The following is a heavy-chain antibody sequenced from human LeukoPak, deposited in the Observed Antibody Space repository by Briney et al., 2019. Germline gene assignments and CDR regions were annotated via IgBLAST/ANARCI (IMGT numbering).Heavy chain of an antibody. CDR1: GVSITGDY. V-gene: IGHV4-59*01. J-gene: IGHJ4*02. CDR2: IYVSGST. CDR3: ARGGASSRHFDY. D-gene: IGHD3-10*01. Sequence: PSETLSLTCTVSGVSITGDYWSWIRQPPGKGLEWIGFIYVSGSTNYNPSLKSRVTISVDTSKSQFSLNLRSVTTADTAIYYCARGGASSRHFDYWGQGTLVTVSS.